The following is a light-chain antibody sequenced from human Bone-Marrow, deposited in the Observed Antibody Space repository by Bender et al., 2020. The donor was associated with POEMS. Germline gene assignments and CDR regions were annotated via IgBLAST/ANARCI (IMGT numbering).Light chain of an antibody. CDR2: GYN. J-gene: IGLJ3*02. V-gene: IGLV1-40*01. CDR1: SGDADGHEY. Sequence: QSALTQPASVSGSPGQSITISCTGTSGDADGHEYVSWYQHLPGTAPKLLIYGYNNRPSGVPDRFSGSKSGTSASLAITGLQAEDEGDYYCQSYDNSLGGWVFGGGTKLTVL. CDR3: QSYDNSLGGWV.